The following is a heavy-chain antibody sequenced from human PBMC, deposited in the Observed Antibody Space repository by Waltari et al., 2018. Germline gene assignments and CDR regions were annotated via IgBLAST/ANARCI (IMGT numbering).Heavy chain of an antibody. J-gene: IGHJ3*02. CDR2: RRYDGSNK. V-gene: IGHV3-30*02. CDR1: GFTFSSYG. CDR3: ARESWAFDI. Sequence: QVQLVESGGGVVQPGGSLRLSCAASGFTFSSYGMHWVRQAPGKGLEWVALRRYDGSNKYYVDSVKGRFTISRDNAKNSLYLQMNSLRAEDTAVYYCARESWAFDIWGQGTMVTVSS.